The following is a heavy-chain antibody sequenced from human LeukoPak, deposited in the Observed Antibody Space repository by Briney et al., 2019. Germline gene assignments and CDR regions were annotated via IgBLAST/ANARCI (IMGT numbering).Heavy chain of an antibody. V-gene: IGHV3-7*01. D-gene: IGHD3-16*02. Sequence: GGSLRLSCAASGFTFSSYWMSWVRQAPGKGLEWVANIKQDGSEKYYVDSVKGRFTISRDNAKNSLYLQMNSLRAEDTAVYYCARDPLYDYVWGSYRSGYFDYWGQGTLVTVSS. J-gene: IGHJ4*02. CDR1: GFTFSSYW. CDR2: IKQDGSEK. CDR3: ARDPLYDYVWGSYRSGYFDY.